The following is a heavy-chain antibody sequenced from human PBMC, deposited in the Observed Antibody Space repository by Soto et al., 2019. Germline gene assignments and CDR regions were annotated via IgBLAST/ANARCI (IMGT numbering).Heavy chain of an antibody. J-gene: IGHJ4*02. CDR2: INHSGST. V-gene: IGHV4-34*01. Sequence: PSETLSLTCAVYGGSFSGYYWIWIRQPPGKGLEWIGEINHSGSTNYNPSLKSRVTISVDTSKNQFSLKLSSVTAADTAVYYCARGREGVREALDYWGQGTLVTVSS. CDR1: GGSFSGYY. D-gene: IGHD3-10*01. CDR3: ARGREGVREALDY.